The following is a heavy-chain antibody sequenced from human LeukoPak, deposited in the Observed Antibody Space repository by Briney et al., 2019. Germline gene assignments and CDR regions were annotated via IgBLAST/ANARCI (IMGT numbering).Heavy chain of an antibody. Sequence: ASVKVSCKASGYTFTSYGISWVRQAPGQGLEWMGWISAYSGNTNYAQKLQGRVTTTTDTSTSTAYMELRSLRSDDTAVYYCARDSIYLHVGDDAFDIWGQGTMVTVSS. CDR3: ARDSIYLHVGDDAFDI. CDR1: GYTFTSYG. J-gene: IGHJ3*02. D-gene: IGHD2/OR15-2a*01. V-gene: IGHV1-18*01. CDR2: ISAYSGNT.